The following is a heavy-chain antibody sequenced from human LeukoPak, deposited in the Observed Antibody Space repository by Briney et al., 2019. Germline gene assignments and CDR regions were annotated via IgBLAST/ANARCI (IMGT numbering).Heavy chain of an antibody. CDR3: ARGGVSAGTTGP. CDR2: IIPIFGTA. J-gene: IGHJ5*02. CDR1: GYTFTSYY. D-gene: IGHD1-1*01. Sequence: SVKVSCTASGYTFTSYYMHWVRQAPGQGLEWMGGIIPIFGTANYAQKFQGRVTITADESTSTAYMELSSLRSEDTAVYYCARGGVSAGTTGPWGQGTLVIVSS. V-gene: IGHV1-69*13.